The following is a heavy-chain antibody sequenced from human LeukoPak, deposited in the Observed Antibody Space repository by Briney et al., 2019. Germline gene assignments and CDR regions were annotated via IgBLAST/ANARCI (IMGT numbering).Heavy chain of an antibody. CDR1: GFTFGDHA. Sequence: PGRSLRLSCTTSGFTFGDHAMSWVRQAPGKGLEWVGFIRSKSYGGTTEYAASVKGRFTISRDDSKSIAYLQMNSLKTEDTAVYYCTRGPTERWPYYGMDVWGQGTTVTVSS. J-gene: IGHJ6*02. D-gene: IGHD5-24*01. CDR3: TRGPTERWPYYGMDV. V-gene: IGHV3-49*04. CDR2: IRSKSYGGTT.